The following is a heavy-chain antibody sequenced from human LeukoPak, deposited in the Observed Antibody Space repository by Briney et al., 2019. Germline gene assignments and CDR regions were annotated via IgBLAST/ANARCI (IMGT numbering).Heavy chain of an antibody. CDR3: ARGRHHSYGPEDY. Sequence: SETLSLTCTVSGGSISSYYWSWIRQPPGKGLEWIGYIYYSGSTNYNPSLKSRVTISVDTSKNQFSLKLSSVTAADTAVYYCARGRHHSYGPEDYWGQGTLVTDSS. CDR1: GGSISSYY. D-gene: IGHD5-18*01. CDR2: IYYSGST. V-gene: IGHV4-59*01. J-gene: IGHJ4*02.